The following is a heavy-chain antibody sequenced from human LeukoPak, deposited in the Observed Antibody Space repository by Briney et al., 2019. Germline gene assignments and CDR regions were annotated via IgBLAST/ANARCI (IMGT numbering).Heavy chain of an antibody. Sequence: SSETLSLTCTVSGGSISSSSYYWGWIRQPPGKGLEWIGSIYYSGSTYYNPSLKSRVTISVDTSKNQFSLKLSSVTAADTAVYYCVMDSFLEWLFDYWGQGTPVTVSS. CDR2: IYYSGST. D-gene: IGHD3-3*02. CDR3: VMDSFLEWLFDY. J-gene: IGHJ4*02. V-gene: IGHV4-39*01. CDR1: GGSISSSSYY.